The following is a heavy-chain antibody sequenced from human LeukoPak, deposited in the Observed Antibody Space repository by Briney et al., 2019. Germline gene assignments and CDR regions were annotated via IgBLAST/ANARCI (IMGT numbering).Heavy chain of an antibody. CDR3: ARDWGVGGRPGYMDV. V-gene: IGHV4-38-2*02. J-gene: IGHJ6*03. D-gene: IGHD6-6*01. CDR2: IYYSGST. CDR1: GYSISSGYY. Sequence: SETLSLTCTVSGYSISSGYYWGWIRQPPGKGLEWIGSIYYSGSTNYNPSLKSRVTILVDTSKNQFSLKLSSVTAADTAVYFCARDWGVGGRPGYMDVWGKGTTVTVSS.